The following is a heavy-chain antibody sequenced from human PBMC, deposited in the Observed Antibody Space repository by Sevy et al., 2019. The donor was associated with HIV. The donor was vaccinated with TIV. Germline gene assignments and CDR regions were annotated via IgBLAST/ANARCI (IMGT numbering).Heavy chain of an antibody. V-gene: IGHV4-30-4*01. J-gene: IGHJ4*02. CDR3: ARGQGEDDRSTPPFDY. CDR2: VYHSGAT. CDR1: GGSISIGDYY. D-gene: IGHD3-16*01. Sequence: SETLSLTCTVSGGSISIGDYYWSWIRQPPGKGLEWIGYVYHSGATHYNPSLRSPVTMSIDTSKNQFSLKLSSVTAADTAVYYCARGQGEDDRSTPPFDYWGLGTLVTVSS.